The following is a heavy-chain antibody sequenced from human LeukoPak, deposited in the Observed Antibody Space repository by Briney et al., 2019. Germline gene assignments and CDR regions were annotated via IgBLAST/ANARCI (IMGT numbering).Heavy chain of an antibody. CDR1: GFTFSSYA. CDR3: AKAGNYDFWSGYYPDY. V-gene: IGHV3-23*01. CDR2: ISGSGGST. D-gene: IGHD3-3*01. Sequence: GGSLRRSCAASGFTFSSYAMSWVRQAPGKGLEWVSAISGSGGSTYYADSVKGRFTISRDNSRNTLYLQMNSLRAEDTAVYYCAKAGNYDFWSGYYPDYWGQGTLVTVSS. J-gene: IGHJ4*02.